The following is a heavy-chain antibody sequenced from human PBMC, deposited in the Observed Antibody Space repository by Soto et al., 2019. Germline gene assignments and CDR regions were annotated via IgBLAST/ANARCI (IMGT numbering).Heavy chain of an antibody. Sequence: ASVKVSCKASGYTFTGYYTHWVRQAPGQGLEWMGWINPNSGGTNYAQKFQGWVTMTRDTSISTAYMELSRLRSDDTAVYYCATSRVSIAVAGETEYYFDYWG. CDR2: INPNSGGT. V-gene: IGHV1-2*04. J-gene: IGHJ4*01. D-gene: IGHD6-19*01. CDR3: ATSRVSIAVAGETEYYFDY. CDR1: GYTFTGYY.